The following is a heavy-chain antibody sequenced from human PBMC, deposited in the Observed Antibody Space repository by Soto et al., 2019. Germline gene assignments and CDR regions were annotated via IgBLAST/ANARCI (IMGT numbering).Heavy chain of an antibody. Sequence: QVQLVQSGPEVKKPGSSVKVSCKASGGTFRNYPINWVRQAPGQGLEWMGSIFPLTDIPDYAQNFQARLTISADRSTSRAYRELNSLTSDDTAMYFCARGPLVVLNYFPSWGQGTLVTVSS. J-gene: IGHJ4*02. V-gene: IGHV1-69*02. CDR2: IFPLTDIP. CDR1: GGTFRNYP. CDR3: ARGPLVVLNYFPS.